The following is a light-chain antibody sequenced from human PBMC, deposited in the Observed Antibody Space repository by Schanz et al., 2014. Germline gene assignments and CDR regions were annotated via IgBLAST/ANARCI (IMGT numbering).Light chain of an antibody. CDR3: SSYAGSNNFGV. J-gene: IGLJ2*01. Sequence: QSALTQPPSASGSLGQSVTISCTGTSSDVGGYNYASWYQQHPGKAPKLMIYGINKRPSGVPDRFSGSKSGNTASLTVSGLLAEDEADYYCSSYAGSNNFGVFGGGTKLTVL. CDR2: GIN. CDR1: SSDVGGYNY. V-gene: IGLV2-8*01.